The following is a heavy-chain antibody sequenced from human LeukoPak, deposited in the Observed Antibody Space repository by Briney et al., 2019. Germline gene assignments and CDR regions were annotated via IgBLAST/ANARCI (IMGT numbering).Heavy chain of an antibody. Sequence: GGSLRLSCAASGFTFSGYSMNWVRQAPGKGLEWVSSISSSSYIYYADSVKGRFTISRDNAKNSLYLQMNSLRAEDTAVYYCARAGYCSGGSCFDYFDYWGQGTLVTVSS. CDR3: ARAGYCSGGSCFDYFDY. CDR2: ISSSSYI. CDR1: GFTFSGYS. J-gene: IGHJ4*02. D-gene: IGHD2-15*01. V-gene: IGHV3-21*01.